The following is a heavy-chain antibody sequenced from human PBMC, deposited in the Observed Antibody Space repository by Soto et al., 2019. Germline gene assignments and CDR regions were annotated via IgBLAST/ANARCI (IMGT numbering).Heavy chain of an antibody. CDR3: ARGDATKLIVTAYSGMDV. CDR1: GGTLSNYG. Sequence: QVQLVQSGAEVKKPGSSVKVSCKASGGTLSNYGVSWVRQAPGQGLEWLGGIIPVFGTANYAHKFQGRLTITADESTSTGYMDVSSLRSEDTAVYYCARGDATKLIVTAYSGMDVWGQGTTVTVSS. D-gene: IGHD2-21*02. J-gene: IGHJ6*02. CDR2: IIPVFGTA. V-gene: IGHV1-69*12.